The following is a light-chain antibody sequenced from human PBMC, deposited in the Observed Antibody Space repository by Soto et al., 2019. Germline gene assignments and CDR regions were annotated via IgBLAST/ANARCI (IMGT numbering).Light chain of an antibody. CDR2: KAS. Sequence: DIQMAQSPSTLSASVGDRVTITCRASQSIDIWLAWYQQKAGKAPKLLIYKASTLESGVPSRFSGSGSGTEFTLTISSLQPDDVATYYCQQYNSYWTFGQGTKVEVK. CDR1: QSIDIW. CDR3: QQYNSYWT. J-gene: IGKJ1*01. V-gene: IGKV1-5*03.